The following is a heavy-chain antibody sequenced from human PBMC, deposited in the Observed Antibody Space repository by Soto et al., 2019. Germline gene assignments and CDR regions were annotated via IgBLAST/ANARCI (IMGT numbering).Heavy chain of an antibody. J-gene: IGHJ4*02. CDR1: GGSISSGGYY. D-gene: IGHD2-15*01. V-gene: IGHV4-31*03. CDR3: AIGPPGYCSGRCYPAY. CDR2: IYYSGTT. Sequence: QVQLQESGPELVKPSQTLSLTCTVAGGSISSGGYYWNWIRQRPGKGLEWIGYIYYSGTTSYNPSLKSRVTMSVDTSKSQFSLKLSSVTAADTAGYDCAIGPPGYCSGRCYPAYWGQGTLVNGSS.